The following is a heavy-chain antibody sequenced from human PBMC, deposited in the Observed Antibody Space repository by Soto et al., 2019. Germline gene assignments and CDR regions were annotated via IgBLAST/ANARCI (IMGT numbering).Heavy chain of an antibody. J-gene: IGHJ6*02. D-gene: IGHD3-10*01. V-gene: IGHV1-69*01. Sequence: QVQLVQSGAEVKKPGSSVKVSCKASGGTFSSYAISWVRQAPGQGLEWMGGIIPIFGTANYAQKFQGRVTITADESTSTDYMELSSLRSEDTAVYYCARDLIMVRGVDHYYYYGMDVWGQGTTVTVSS. CDR3: ARDLIMVRGVDHYYYYGMDV. CDR2: IIPIFGTA. CDR1: GGTFSSYA.